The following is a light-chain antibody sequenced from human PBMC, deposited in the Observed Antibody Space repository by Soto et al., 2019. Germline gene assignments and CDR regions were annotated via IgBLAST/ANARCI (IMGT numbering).Light chain of an antibody. V-gene: IGLV2-14*01. CDR1: SIDVGGYDY. Sequence: QCALTQPASVSGSPVQSITISCTGTSIDVGGYDYVSWYQQHPGKAPKLMIYDVTNRPSGVSNRFSGSKSGNTASLTISWLQAEDEAEYYCISYASINTYVFGTGTKVTVL. J-gene: IGLJ1*01. CDR2: DVT. CDR3: ISYASINTYV.